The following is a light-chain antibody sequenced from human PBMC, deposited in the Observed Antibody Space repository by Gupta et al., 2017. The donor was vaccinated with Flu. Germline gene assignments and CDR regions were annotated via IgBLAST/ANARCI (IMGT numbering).Light chain of an antibody. CDR3: QQYAGSPPWT. V-gene: IGKV3-20*01. Sequence: EIVLTQSPGTLSLSPGETAALSCRASQSVLSSFLAWYQVKPGQAPRLLIYGASSRATGVSDRFSGSGSLTDFTLTIARLEPEDYAVYYCQQYAGSPPWTFGQGTKVDIK. CDR1: QSVLSSF. CDR2: GAS. J-gene: IGKJ1*01.